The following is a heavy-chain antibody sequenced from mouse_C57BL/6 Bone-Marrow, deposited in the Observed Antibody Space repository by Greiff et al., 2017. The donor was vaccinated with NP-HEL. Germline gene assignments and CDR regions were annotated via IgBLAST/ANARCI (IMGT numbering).Heavy chain of an antibody. V-gene: IGHV1-69*01. J-gene: IGHJ2*01. CDR3: ARYRYHYYGSSWDYFDY. Sequence: QVQLQQPGAELVMPGASVKLSCKASGYTFTSYWMHWVKQRPGQGLEWIGEIDPSDSYTNYNQKFKGKSTLTVDKSSSTAYMQLSSLTSEDSAVYYCARYRYHYYGSSWDYFDYWGQGTTLTVSS. CDR1: GYTFTSYW. D-gene: IGHD1-1*01. CDR2: IDPSDSYT.